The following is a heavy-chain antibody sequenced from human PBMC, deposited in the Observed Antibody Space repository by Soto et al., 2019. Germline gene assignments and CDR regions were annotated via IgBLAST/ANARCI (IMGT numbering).Heavy chain of an antibody. CDR2: INPNSGGT. J-gene: IGHJ6*02. D-gene: IGHD6-6*01. V-gene: IGHV1-2*04. CDR3: ARDRARSIAAPFPYYYYGMEV. Sequence: GASVKVSCKASGYTFTGYYMHWVRQAPGQGLEWMGWINPNSGGTNYAQKFQGWVTMTRDTSISTAYMELSRLRSDDTAVYYCARDRARSIAAPFPYYYYGMEVWGQGTTVTVSS. CDR1: GYTFTGYY.